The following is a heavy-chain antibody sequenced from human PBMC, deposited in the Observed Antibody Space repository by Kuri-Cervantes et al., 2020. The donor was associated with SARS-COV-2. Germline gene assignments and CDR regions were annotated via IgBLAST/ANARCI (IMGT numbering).Heavy chain of an antibody. Sequence: GGSLRLSCVASGFTFSAYTLNWVRQAPGKGLEWVSSISSSSGSYILYTDSVKGRFTVSRDDAKNSLYLQMNSLRAEDTAVYYCASQYSSSWSYWGQGTLVTVSS. CDR1: GFTFSAYT. D-gene: IGHD6-13*01. J-gene: IGHJ4*02. CDR2: ISSSSGSYI. V-gene: IGHV3-21*01. CDR3: ASQYSSSWSY.